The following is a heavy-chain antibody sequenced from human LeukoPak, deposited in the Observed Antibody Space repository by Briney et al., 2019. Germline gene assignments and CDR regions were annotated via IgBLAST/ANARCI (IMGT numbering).Heavy chain of an antibody. CDR1: GFTFSSYG. Sequence: GGSLRLSCAASGFTFSSYGMHWVRQAPGKGLEWVSAISGSGISTYFADSVKGRFTISRDNSNNTVYLQMNSLRAEDTAVYYCARTMIVVVITKWDHWGQGTLVTVSS. D-gene: IGHD3-22*01. CDR2: ISGSGIST. V-gene: IGHV3-23*01. CDR3: ARTMIVVVITKWDH. J-gene: IGHJ4*02.